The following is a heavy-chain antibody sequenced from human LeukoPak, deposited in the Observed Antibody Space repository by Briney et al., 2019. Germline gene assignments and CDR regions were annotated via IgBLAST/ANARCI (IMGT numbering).Heavy chain of an antibody. D-gene: IGHD3-22*01. CDR1: GDSVSSNSAA. CDR2: TYYRSKWYN. Sequence: SQTLSLTCAISGDSVSSNSAAWNWIRQSPSRGLEWLGRTYYRSKWYNDYAVSVKSRITINPDTSKNQFSLQLNSVTPEDTAVYYCARFELRYYYDSSGYRGFDYWGQGTLVTVSS. CDR3: ARFELRYYYDSSGYRGFDY. V-gene: IGHV6-1*01. J-gene: IGHJ4*02.